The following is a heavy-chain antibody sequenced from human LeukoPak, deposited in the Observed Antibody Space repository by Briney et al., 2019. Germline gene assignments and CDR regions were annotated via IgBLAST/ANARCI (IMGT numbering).Heavy chain of an antibody. CDR2: ISYDGNTK. CDR1: GFTFSNYA. V-gene: IGHV3-30-3*01. D-gene: IGHD4/OR15-4a*01. J-gene: IGHJ6*03. CDR3: ARGGANYDWYYYIDV. Sequence: GGSLRLSLAASGFTFSNYAIHGVGQAPAKGLGWGEVISYDGNTKYYADSVKGRFTISRDNSKNTLYLQMNGLRAEDTAMYYCARGGANYDWYYYIDVWGKGTTVAVSS.